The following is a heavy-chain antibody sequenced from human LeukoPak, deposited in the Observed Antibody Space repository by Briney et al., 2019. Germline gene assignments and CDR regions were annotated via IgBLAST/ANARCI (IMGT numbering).Heavy chain of an antibody. CDR1: GFTFSSYG. Sequence: PGGSLRLSCAASGFTFSSYGMSWVRQAPGKGLEWVSTVSGSGGSTYYADSVKGRFTISRDNSKNTLYLQMNSLRAEDTAVYYWAKADSGGNMNPFDCWGQGTLVTVSS. CDR2: VSGSGGST. CDR3: AKADSGGNMNPFDC. V-gene: IGHV3-23*01. D-gene: IGHD4-23*01. J-gene: IGHJ4*02.